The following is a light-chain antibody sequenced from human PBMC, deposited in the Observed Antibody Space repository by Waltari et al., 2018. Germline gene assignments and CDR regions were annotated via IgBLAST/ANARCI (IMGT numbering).Light chain of an antibody. CDR2: EVN. J-gene: IGLJ7*01. Sequence: QSALTQPPSVSQSLGQSVTISCTGSSRDIGGYNGVSWYQQHSGAAPRLLIYEVNKRPSVVSYRFSGSKSGNTASLTISGLQAEDEADYHCSSYRPKKIGIFGGGTRLTVL. CDR3: SSYRPKKIGI. CDR1: SRDIGGYNG. V-gene: IGLV2-11*01.